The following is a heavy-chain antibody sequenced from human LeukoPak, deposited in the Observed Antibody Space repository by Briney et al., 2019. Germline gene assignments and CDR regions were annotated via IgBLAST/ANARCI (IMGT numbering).Heavy chain of an antibody. Sequence: PGGSLRLSCAASGFTFSIYAMHWVRQAPGKGLEWVAFIRYDGSNRYYADSVKGRFTISRDNSKNTLYLQMNSLRAEDTAVYYCRCDSSSHRYYFDYWGQGTLVTVSS. D-gene: IGHD6-13*01. CDR1: GFTFSIYA. CDR3: RCDSSSHRYYFDY. V-gene: IGHV3-30*02. CDR2: IRYDGSNR. J-gene: IGHJ4*02.